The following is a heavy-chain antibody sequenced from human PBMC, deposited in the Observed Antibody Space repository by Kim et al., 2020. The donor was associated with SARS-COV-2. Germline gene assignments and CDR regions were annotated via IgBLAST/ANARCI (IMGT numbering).Heavy chain of an antibody. CDR2: ISSSSSYI. J-gene: IGHJ4*02. Sequence: GGSLRLSCAASGFTFSSYSMNWVRQAPGKGLEWVSSISSSSSYIYYADSVKGRFTISRDNAKNSLYLQMNSLRAEDTAVYYCARGSRGSSGYSSYWGQGTLVTVSS. D-gene: IGHD3-22*01. CDR1: GFTFSSYS. CDR3: ARGSRGSSGYSSY. V-gene: IGHV3-21*01.